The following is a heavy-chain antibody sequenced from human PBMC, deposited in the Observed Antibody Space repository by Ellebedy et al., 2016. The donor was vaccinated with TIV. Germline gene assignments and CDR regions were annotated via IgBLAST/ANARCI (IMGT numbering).Heavy chain of an antibody. Sequence: SVKVSCKASGGAFSSHAITWVRQAPGQGLEWMGGITPVFDTTTYAQKFQGRLTITADDSTTTAYMELISLDSEDTAVYYCARSEVFDSGSKFSRSDWFDPWGQGTLVTVAS. V-gene: IGHV1-69*13. D-gene: IGHD3-10*01. CDR2: ITPVFDTT. CDR3: ARSEVFDSGSKFSRSDWFDP. CDR1: GGAFSSHA. J-gene: IGHJ5*02.